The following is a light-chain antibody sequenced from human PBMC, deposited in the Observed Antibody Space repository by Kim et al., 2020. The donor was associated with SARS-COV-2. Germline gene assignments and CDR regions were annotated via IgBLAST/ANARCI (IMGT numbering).Light chain of an antibody. CDR2: DDS. Sequence: QAITLACPGARSYVCSYLNVSSYQQHPGTPPKLMICDDSNRPSGVPGRFSGSRSGNTASLTISGLQAEDGSDYYCCSYAGSWVFGAGTQLTV. CDR3: CSYAGSWV. J-gene: IGLJ3*02. CDR1: RSYVCSYLN. V-gene: IGLV2-11*01.